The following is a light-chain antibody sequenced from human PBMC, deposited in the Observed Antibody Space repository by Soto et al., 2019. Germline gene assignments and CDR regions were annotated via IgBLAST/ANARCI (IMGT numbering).Light chain of an antibody. CDR2: YDS. J-gene: IGLJ3*02. Sequence: SYELTQPTSVSVAPGKTAIITCGGSNIRSKSVHWYQQKSGQAPVLVIYYDSDRPSGIPERFSGSNSGNTATLTISGVEAGDEADYYCQMWHSGSDHHWVFGGGTKLTVL. CDR1: NIRSKS. CDR3: QMWHSGSDHHWV. V-gene: IGLV3-21*04.